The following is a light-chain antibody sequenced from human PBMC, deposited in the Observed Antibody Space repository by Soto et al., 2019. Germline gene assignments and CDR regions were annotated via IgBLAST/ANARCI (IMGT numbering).Light chain of an antibody. J-gene: IGKJ4*01. V-gene: IGKV1-5*03. CDR2: KAS. CDR1: QSISTW. CDR3: QQYSTFPLT. Sequence: DIQMTQSPSTLSASVEDRVTITCRASQSISTWLAWYQQKPGKAPKLLIYKASSLEGGVPSRFSGSGSGTEFNITASNLRPDDFETYYCQQYSTFPLTFGGGTTVESK.